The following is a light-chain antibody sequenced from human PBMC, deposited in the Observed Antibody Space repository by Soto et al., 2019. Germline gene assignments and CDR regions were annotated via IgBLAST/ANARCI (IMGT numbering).Light chain of an antibody. Sequence: QSVLTQPPSASGSPGQSVAISCTGTSSDVGGYNYVSWYQQHPGKAPKLMIYEVNKRPSGVPDRFSGSVDSSSNSASLTISGLQTEDEADYYCQSYDRNNVNVVFGGGTKGTVL. J-gene: IGLJ2*01. CDR1: SSDVGGYNY. CDR3: QSYDRNNVNVV. CDR2: EVN. V-gene: IGLV2-8*01.